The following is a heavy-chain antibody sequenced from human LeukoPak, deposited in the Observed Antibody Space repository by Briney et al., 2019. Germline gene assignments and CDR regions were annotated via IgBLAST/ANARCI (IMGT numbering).Heavy chain of an antibody. CDR1: GFTFDDYA. D-gene: IGHD6-19*01. CDR3: AEGLVGGLFDY. Sequence: PGGSLRLSCAASGFTFDDYAMHWVRQAPGKGLEWVSGISWNSGSIGYADSVKGRFTISRDNAKNSLYLQMNSLRAEDTALYYCAEGLVGGLFDYWGQGTLVTVSS. J-gene: IGHJ4*02. V-gene: IGHV3-9*01. CDR2: ISWNSGSI.